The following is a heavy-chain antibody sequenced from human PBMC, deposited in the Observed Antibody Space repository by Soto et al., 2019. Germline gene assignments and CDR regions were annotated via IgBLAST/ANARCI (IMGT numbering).Heavy chain of an antibody. J-gene: IGHJ4*02. D-gene: IGHD3-22*01. CDR2: IYYSGST. Sequence: QVQLQESGPGLVKPSETLSLTCTVSGGSISSYYWSWIRQPPGKGLEWIGYIYYSGSTNYNPSLKSRVTISVDTSKNQFSLKLSSVTAADTAVYYCARLTRGSDSSGYSDDYWGQGTLVTVSS. V-gene: IGHV4-59*08. CDR3: ARLTRGSDSSGYSDDY. CDR1: GGSISSYY.